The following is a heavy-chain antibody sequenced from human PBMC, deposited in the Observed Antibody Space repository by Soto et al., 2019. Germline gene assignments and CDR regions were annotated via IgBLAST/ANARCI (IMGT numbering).Heavy chain of an antibody. J-gene: IGHJ6*02. CDR3: ARDLRSDDSWSGYYPDDYYGMDV. Sequence: SETLSLTCAVSGGSISSSNWWSWVRQPPGKGLEWIGEIYHSGSTNYNPSLKSRVTISVDKSKNQFSLKLSSVTAADTAVYYCARDLRSDDSWSGYYPDDYYGMDVWGQGTTVTVSS. CDR2: IYHSGST. V-gene: IGHV4-4*02. CDR1: GGSISSSNW. D-gene: IGHD3-3*01.